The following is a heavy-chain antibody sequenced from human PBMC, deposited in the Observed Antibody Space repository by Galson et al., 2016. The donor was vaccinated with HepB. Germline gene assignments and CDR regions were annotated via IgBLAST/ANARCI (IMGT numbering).Heavy chain of an antibody. CDR3: ARDSRIGVPSYYYAMDV. Sequence: SLRLSCAGSGFNFGTYGMHWVRHTPGKGLEWLTVISYDGVDKNYADSVKGRFTVSRDNSKNMLYLQMNSLRSEDTAMFFCARDSRIGVPSYYYAMDVWGQGTTVTVSS. D-gene: IGHD6-19*01. CDR1: GFNFGTYG. V-gene: IGHV3-30*03. CDR2: ISYDGVDK. J-gene: IGHJ6*02.